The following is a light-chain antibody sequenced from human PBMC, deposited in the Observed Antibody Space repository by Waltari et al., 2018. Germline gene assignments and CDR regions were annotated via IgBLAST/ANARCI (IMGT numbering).Light chain of an antibody. V-gene: IGLV2-14*01. CDR2: DVT. CDR3: SSFTSSSTLRV. J-gene: IGLJ3*02. Sequence: QSALTQPASVSGSPRQSIATSCTGTRSDVGGYNYVSCYQQHPGKAPKLMIYDVTKRPSGVSTRCSGSKSGNTASLTISGLQAEDEADYYCSSFTSSSTLRVFGGGTKLTVL. CDR1: RSDVGGYNY.